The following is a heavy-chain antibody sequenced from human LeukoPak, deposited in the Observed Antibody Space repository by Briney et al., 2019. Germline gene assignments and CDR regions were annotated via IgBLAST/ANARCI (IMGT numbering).Heavy chain of an antibody. CDR1: GGSISSSSYY. V-gene: IGHV4-39*07. CDR2: ICYSGST. D-gene: IGHD3-10*01. Sequence: PSETLSLTCTVSGGSISSSSYYWGWIRQPPGKGLEWIGSICYSGSTYYNPSLKSRVTISVDTSKNQFSLKLSSVTAADTAVYYCARAKAYVLLWFGDAFDIWGQGTMVTVSS. J-gene: IGHJ3*02. CDR3: ARAKAYVLLWFGDAFDI.